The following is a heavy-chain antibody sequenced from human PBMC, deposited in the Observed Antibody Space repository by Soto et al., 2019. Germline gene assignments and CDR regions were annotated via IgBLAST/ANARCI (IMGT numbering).Heavy chain of an antibody. CDR3: SRGAFLYSRGAYYDH. D-gene: IGHD4-4*01. V-gene: IGHV3-30-3*01. CDR1: GFTFSTYA. J-gene: IGHJ4*02. Sequence: QVRLVESGGGAVQPGDSLRLSCDVSGFTFSTYALHWVRQAPGKGLEWVAFISYTGANQYYADSVKGRFTVSRDNSKDIASLQMTSLKPEDSAVYYCSRGAFLYSRGAYYDHWGQGTLVTVSS. CDR2: ISYTGANQ.